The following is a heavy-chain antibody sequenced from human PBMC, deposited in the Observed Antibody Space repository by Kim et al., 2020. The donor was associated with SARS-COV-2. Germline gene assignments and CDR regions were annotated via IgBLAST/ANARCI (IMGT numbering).Heavy chain of an antibody. CDR2: TYYRSKWYN. V-gene: IGHV6-1*01. CDR1: GDSVSSNSAA. J-gene: IGHJ4*02. D-gene: IGHD2-15*01. Sequence: SQTLSLTCAISGDSVSSNSAAWNWIRQSPSRGLEWLGRTYYRSKWYNDYAVSVKSRITINPDTSKNQFSLQLNSVTPEDTAVYYCAREKYWDIVVVVAARGFDYWGQGTLVTVSS. CDR3: AREKYWDIVVVVAARGFDY.